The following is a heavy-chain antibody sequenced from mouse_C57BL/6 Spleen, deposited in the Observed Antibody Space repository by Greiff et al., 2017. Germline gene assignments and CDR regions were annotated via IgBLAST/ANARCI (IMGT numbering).Heavy chain of an antibody. D-gene: IGHD1-1*01. CDR2: ISDGGSYT. V-gene: IGHV5-4*01. CDR1: GFTFSSYA. CDR3: ARGDYGGFDY. J-gene: IGHJ2*01. Sequence: EVQGVESGGGLVKPGGSLKLSCAASGFTFSSYAMSWVRQTPEKRLEWVATISDGGSYTYYPDNVKGRFTISRDNAKNNLYLQMSHLKSEDTAMYYCARGDYGGFDYWGQGTTLTVSS.